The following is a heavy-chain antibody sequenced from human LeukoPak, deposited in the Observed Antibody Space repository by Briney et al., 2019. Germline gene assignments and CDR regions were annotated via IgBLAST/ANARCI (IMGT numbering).Heavy chain of an antibody. CDR2: ISGSGGST. CDR3: AKGGGTVWFDP. V-gene: IGHV3-23*01. J-gene: IGHJ5*02. CDR1: GFPFSSYA. Sequence: PGGSPRLSCAASGFPFSSYAMSGVRQAPGKGLEWVSAISGSGGSTCYADSVKGRFTISRDNSKNTLYLQMNSRRAEDTAVYYCAKGGGTVWFDPWGQGTLVTVSS. D-gene: IGHD4-23*01.